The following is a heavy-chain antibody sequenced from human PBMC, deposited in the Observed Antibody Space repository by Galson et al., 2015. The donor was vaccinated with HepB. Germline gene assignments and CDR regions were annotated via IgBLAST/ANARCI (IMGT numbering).Heavy chain of an antibody. J-gene: IGHJ4*02. Sequence: SLRLSCAASGFTFSSYALHWVRHAPGKGLEWVTIITYDGSNKYYADSVKGRFAISRDNSKNTLYLQMNSLRTEDTAVYFCARPYSSSWYHLYYFDYWGQGTLVTVSS. V-gene: IGHV3-30*09. D-gene: IGHD6-13*01. CDR3: ARPYSSSWYHLYYFDY. CDR2: ITYDGSNK. CDR1: GFTFSSYA.